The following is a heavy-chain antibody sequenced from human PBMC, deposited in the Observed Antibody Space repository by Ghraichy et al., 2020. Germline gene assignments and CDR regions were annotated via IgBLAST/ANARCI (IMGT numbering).Heavy chain of an antibody. CDR1: GFTFSSYG. CDR2: IWYDGSNK. D-gene: IGHD3-22*01. V-gene: IGHV3-33*01. Sequence: GESLNISCAASGFTFSSYGMHWVRQAPGKGLEWVAVIWYDGSNKYYADSVKGRFTISRDNSKNTLYLQMNSLRAEDTAVYYCARVGTYYYDSSGHDAFDIWGQGTMVTVSS. CDR3: ARVGTYYYDSSGHDAFDI. J-gene: IGHJ3*02.